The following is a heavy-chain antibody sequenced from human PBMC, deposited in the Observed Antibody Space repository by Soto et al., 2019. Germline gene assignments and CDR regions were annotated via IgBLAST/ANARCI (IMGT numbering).Heavy chain of an antibody. D-gene: IGHD2-15*01. V-gene: IGHV4-39*01. J-gene: IGHJ6*02. CDR3: ARNQPQRYCSGGTCRPAYGMDV. CDR1: GGSISSDSFY. Sequence: XGTLSLTCTVSGGSISSDSFYWAWIRQPPGKGLEWIGIIYYSGDTYYNPSLAGRLTMSVDTSNQFSLALRSVTAADTALYYCARNQPQRYCSGGTCRPAYGMDVWGQGTTVTVSS. CDR2: IYYSGDT.